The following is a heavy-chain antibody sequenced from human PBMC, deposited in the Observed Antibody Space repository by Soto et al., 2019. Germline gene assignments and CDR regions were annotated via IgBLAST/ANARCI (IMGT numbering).Heavy chain of an antibody. CDR3: AKGRSSSWYFYASDLVY. CDR1: GGSISSYY. CDR2: IYYSGST. J-gene: IGHJ4*02. V-gene: IGHV4-59*08. D-gene: IGHD6-13*01. Sequence: SETLSLTCTVSGGSISSYYWSWIRQPPGKGLEWIGYIYYSGSTNYNPSLKSRVTISVDTSKNQFSLKLSSVTAADTALYYCAKGRSSSWYFYASDLVYWGQGTLVTVSS.